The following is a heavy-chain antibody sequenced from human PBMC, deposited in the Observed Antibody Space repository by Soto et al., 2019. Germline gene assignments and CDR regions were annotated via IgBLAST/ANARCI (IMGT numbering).Heavy chain of an antibody. Sequence: ASLKVSCKASGDAFTSYGISWWRRAPGQGREWMGWISAYNGNTNYAQKLQGRVSMTTDTSTSTAYMELSSMRSEDKAAYYCARGSRGYSYGYDFRLYYYGMAVWASGNTVTVCS. CDR1: GDAFTSYG. CDR2: ISAYNGNT. D-gene: IGHD5-18*01. V-gene: IGHV1-18*01. CDR3: ARGSRGYSYGYDFRLYYYGMAV. J-gene: IGHJ6*04.